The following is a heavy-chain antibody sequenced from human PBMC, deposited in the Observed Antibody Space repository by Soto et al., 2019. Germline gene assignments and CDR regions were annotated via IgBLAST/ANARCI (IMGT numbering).Heavy chain of an antibody. D-gene: IGHD2-2*01. CDR1: GYTYTSYG. V-gene: IGHV1-18*01. J-gene: IGHJ6*02. Sequence: QVQVMQSGAEVKKPGASVKVSCKASGYTYTSYGISWVRQAPGQGLEWMGWISTYNGNTNYAQKLQGRVTMTTDTSTSTAYTELRSLKSDDTAVYYCGRDLYQSVFYYGMDVWGQGTTVTVSS. CDR2: ISTYNGNT. CDR3: GRDLYQSVFYYGMDV.